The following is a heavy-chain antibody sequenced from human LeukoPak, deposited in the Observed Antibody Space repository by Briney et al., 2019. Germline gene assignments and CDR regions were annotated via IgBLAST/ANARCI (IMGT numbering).Heavy chain of an antibody. V-gene: IGHV3-53*01. J-gene: IGHJ3*02. CDR1: GFTISSNY. Sequence: GGSLRLSCAASGFTISSNYMSWVRQAPGKGLEWVSVIYSGGSTYYADSVKGRFTISRDNSKNTLYLQMNSLRAEDTAVYYCARHGQWLVPGDAFDIWGQGTMVTVSS. CDR2: IYSGGST. D-gene: IGHD6-19*01. CDR3: ARHGQWLVPGDAFDI.